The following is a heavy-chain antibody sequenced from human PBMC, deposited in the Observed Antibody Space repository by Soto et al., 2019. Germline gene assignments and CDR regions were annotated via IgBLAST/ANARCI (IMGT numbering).Heavy chain of an antibody. CDR3: AREQWLVGGYFDY. V-gene: IGHV4-59*01. Sequence: SETLSLTCTVSGGSISSYYWSWIRQPPGKGLEWIGYIYYSGSTNYNPSLKSRVTISVDTSKNQFSLKLSPVTAADTAVYYCAREQWLVGGYFDYWGQGTLVTVSS. CDR2: IYYSGST. D-gene: IGHD6-19*01. J-gene: IGHJ4*02. CDR1: GGSISSYY.